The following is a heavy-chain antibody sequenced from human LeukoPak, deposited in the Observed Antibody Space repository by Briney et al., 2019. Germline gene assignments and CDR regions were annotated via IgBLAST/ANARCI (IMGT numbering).Heavy chain of an antibody. J-gene: IGHJ3*02. CDR1: GFTFSSYR. D-gene: IGHD3-22*01. CDR2: IKQDGSEK. Sequence: GGSLRLSCAAAGFTFSSYRMSWVRQAPGKGLEWVANIKQDGSEKYYVDSVKGRFTISRDNAKNSLYLQMNSLRAEDTAVYYCANLYYYDSSGYDAFDIWGQGTMVTVSS. CDR3: ANLYYYDSSGYDAFDI. V-gene: IGHV3-7*01.